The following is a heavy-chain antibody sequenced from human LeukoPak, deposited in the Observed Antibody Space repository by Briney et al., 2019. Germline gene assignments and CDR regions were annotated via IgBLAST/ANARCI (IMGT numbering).Heavy chain of an antibody. V-gene: IGHV3-21*01. D-gene: IGHD2-21*02. Sequence: GGSLRLSCAAPGFAFSSYSMNWVRQAPGKGLEWVSSISSSSSYIYYADSVKGRFTISRDNAKNSLYLQMNSLRAEDTAVYYCAKEGGGYCGGDRPTLGYYFDYWGQGTLVTVSS. CDR1: GFAFSSYS. CDR2: ISSSSSYI. J-gene: IGHJ4*02. CDR3: AKEGGGYCGGDRPTLGYYFDY.